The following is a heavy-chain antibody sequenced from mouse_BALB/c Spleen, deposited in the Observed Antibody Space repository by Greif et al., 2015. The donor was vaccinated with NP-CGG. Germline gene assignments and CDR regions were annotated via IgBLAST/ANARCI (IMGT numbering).Heavy chain of an antibody. CDR1: GFNIKDTY. J-gene: IGHJ3*01. CDR2: IDPANGNT. D-gene: IGHD2-1*01. V-gene: IGHV14-3*02. Sequence: VQLKESGAELVKPGASVKLSCTASGFNIKDTYMHWVKQRPEQGLEWIGRIDPANGNTKYDPKFQGKATITADTSSNTAYLQLSSLTSEDTAVYYCALYQPERAWFAYWGRGTLVTVSA. CDR3: ALYQPERAWFAY.